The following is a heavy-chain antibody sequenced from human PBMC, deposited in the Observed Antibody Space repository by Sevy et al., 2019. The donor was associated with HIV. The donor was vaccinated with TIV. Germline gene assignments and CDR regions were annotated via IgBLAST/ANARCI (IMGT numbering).Heavy chain of an antibody. V-gene: IGHV5-51*01. CDR1: GYSFTSYW. Sequence: GESLKISCKGSGYSFTSYWIGWVRQMPGKGLEWMGIIYPGDSDTIYSPSFQGQVTISADKSNSTAYLQWSSLKASDTAMYYCARRELNWDFDYWGQGTLVTVSS. CDR2: IYPGDSDT. J-gene: IGHJ4*02. CDR3: ARRELNWDFDY. D-gene: IGHD7-27*01.